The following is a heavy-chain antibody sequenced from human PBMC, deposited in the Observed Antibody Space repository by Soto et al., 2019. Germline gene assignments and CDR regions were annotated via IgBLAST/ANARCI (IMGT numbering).Heavy chain of an antibody. V-gene: IGHV3-30*03. CDR1: DFDFSSYG. D-gene: IGHD3-10*01. CDR3: ARDSGWPILNFDN. J-gene: IGHJ4*02. Sequence: QPGGSLRLSCAASDFDFSSYGIHWVRQAPGKGLEWVAASSYDGRETFYADSAKGRFTVSKEMFKNTAFLQMNVLRHEDTAVYFCARDSGWPILNFDNWGQGTPVTVSS. CDR2: SSYDGRET.